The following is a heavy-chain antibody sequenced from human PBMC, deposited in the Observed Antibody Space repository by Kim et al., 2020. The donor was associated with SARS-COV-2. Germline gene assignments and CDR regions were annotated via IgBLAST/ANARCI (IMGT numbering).Heavy chain of an antibody. CDR3: ARPITMVRGVIIPPYYYYGMDV. D-gene: IGHD3-10*01. V-gene: IGHV1-69*13. CDR2: IIPIFGTA. Sequence: SVKVSCKASGGTFSSYAISWVRQAPGQGLEWMGGIIPIFGTANYAQKFQGRVTITADESTSTAYMELSSLRSEDTAVYYCARPITMVRGVIIPPYYYYGMDVWGQGTTVTVSS. CDR1: GGTFSSYA. J-gene: IGHJ6*02.